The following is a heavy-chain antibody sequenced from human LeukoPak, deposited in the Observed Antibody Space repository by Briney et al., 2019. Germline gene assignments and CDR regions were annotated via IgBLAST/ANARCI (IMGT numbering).Heavy chain of an antibody. D-gene: IGHD5-18*01. J-gene: IGHJ4*02. CDR1: GFTFSSYA. CDR3: ARDYLGYSYGTRFDY. V-gene: IGHV3-30-3*01. CDR2: ISYDGSNK. Sequence: GGSLRLSCAASGFTFSSYAMHWVRQAPGKGLEWVAVISYDGSNKYYADSVKGRFTISRDNSKNTLYLQMNSLRAEDTAVYYCARDYLGYSYGTRFDYWGQGTLVTVSS.